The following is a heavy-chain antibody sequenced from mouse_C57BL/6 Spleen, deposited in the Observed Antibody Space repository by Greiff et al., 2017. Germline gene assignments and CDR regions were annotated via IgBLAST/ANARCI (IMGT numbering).Heavy chain of an antibody. V-gene: IGHV1-53*01. CDR2: INPSNGGT. Sequence: QVQLQQSGTELVKPGASVKLSCKASGYTFTSYWMHWVKQRPGQGLEWIGNINPSNGGTNYNEKFKSKATLTADKSSSTAYMQLSSLTSEDSAFYYCARGEITTVVEDYYAMDYWGQGTSVTVSS. CDR1: GYTFTSYW. CDR3: ARGEITTVVEDYYAMDY. D-gene: IGHD1-1*01. J-gene: IGHJ4*01.